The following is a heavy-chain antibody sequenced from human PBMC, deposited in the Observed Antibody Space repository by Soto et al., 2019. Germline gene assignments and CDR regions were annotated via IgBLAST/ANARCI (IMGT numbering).Heavy chain of an antibody. J-gene: IGHJ4*02. D-gene: IGHD6-13*01. V-gene: IGHV4-31*03. CDR1: GGSISSGGYY. CDR2: IDYSGST. Sequence: QVQLQESGPGLVKPSQTLSLTCTVSGGSISSGGYYWSWIRQHPGKGLEWIGYIDYSGSTYYNPSLKSRVTTSVDTSKNRFSLKLSSVTAADTAVYYCARAVHSSSWQYFDYWGQGTLVTVSS. CDR3: ARAVHSSSWQYFDY.